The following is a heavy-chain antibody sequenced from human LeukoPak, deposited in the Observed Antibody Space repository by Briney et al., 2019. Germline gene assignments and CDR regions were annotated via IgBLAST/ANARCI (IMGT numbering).Heavy chain of an antibody. D-gene: IGHD6-19*01. CDR2: YHIGNT. Sequence: SSETLSLTCAVYGGSFSGYYWGWIRQPPGKGLEWIGNYHIGNTYYNPSLKSRVTISEDTSKNQFSLRVNSVTAADTAVYYCARLWDSTGLYFYYYMDVWGEGTTVTVSS. CDR1: GGSFSGYY. CDR3: ARLWDSTGLYFYYYMDV. V-gene: IGHV4-34*01. J-gene: IGHJ6*03.